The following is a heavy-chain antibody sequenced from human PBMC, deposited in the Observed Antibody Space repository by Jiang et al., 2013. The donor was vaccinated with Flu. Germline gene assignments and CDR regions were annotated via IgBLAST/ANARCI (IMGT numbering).Heavy chain of an antibody. V-gene: IGHV3-23*01. CDR1: SYA. CDR2: ISGSGGST. J-gene: IGHJ4*02. D-gene: IGHD1-26*01. Sequence: SYAMSWVRQAPGKGLEWVSAISGSGGSTYYADSVKGRFTISRDNSKNTLYLQMNSLRAEDTAVYYCAKDPEWELRVEFVDYWGQGTLVTVSS. CDR3: AKDPEWELRVEFVDY.